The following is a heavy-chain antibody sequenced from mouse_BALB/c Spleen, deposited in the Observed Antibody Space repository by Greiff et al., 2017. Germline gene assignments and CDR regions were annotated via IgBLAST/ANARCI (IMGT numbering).Heavy chain of an antibody. V-gene: IGHV1S16*01. CDR1: GYTFTSYY. CDR3: TTGGITTGFAD. CDR2: INPSNGGT. Sequence: VQLQQSGAELVKPGASVKLSCKASGYTFTSYYMYWVKQRPGQGLEWIGEINPSNGGTNFNEKFKSKATLTVDKSSSTAYMQLSSLTSEDSAVYYCTTGGITTGFADWGQGTLVTVSA. D-gene: IGHD2-4*01. J-gene: IGHJ3*01.